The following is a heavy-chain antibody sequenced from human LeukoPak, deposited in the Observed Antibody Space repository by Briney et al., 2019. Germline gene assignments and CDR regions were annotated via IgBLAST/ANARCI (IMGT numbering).Heavy chain of an antibody. D-gene: IGHD3-10*01. CDR2: MNPNSGNT. CDR3: ARVPRRGDRFDP. J-gene: IGHJ5*02. Sequence: ASVKVSCKASGYTFTSYDINWVRQATGQGLEWMGWMNPNSGNTGFAQKFQGRVTMTRDTSISTAYMELSSLRSEDTAVYYCARVPRRGDRFDPWGQGTLVTVSS. V-gene: IGHV1-8*01. CDR1: GYTFTSYD.